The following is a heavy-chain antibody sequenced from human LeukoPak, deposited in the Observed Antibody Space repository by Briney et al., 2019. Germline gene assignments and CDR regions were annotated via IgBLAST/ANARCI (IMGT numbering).Heavy chain of an antibody. D-gene: IGHD3-3*01. Sequence: GSSVKVSCKASGGTFSSYAISWVRQAPGQGLEWMGGIIPIFGIANYAQKFQGRVTITADESTSTAYMELSSLRSEDTAVYYCATTIFGVVIHWFDPWGQGTLVTVSS. V-gene: IGHV1-69*01. CDR2: IIPIFGIA. J-gene: IGHJ5*02. CDR1: GGTFSSYA. CDR3: ATTIFGVVIHWFDP.